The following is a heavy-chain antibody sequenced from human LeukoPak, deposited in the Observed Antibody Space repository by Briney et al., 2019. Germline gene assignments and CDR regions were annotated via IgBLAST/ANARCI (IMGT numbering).Heavy chain of an antibody. J-gene: IGHJ6*03. V-gene: IGHV1-8*03. Sequence: ASVKVSCKVSGYTFTSYDINWVRQATGQGLEWMGWMNPNSGNTGYAQKFQGRVTITRNTSISTAYMELSSLRSEDTAVYYCARAPPTRGSGSYDNLYYYYYMDVWGKGTTVTVSS. CDR3: ARAPPTRGSGSYDNLYYYYYMDV. CDR1: GYTFTSYD. CDR2: MNPNSGNT. D-gene: IGHD3-10*01.